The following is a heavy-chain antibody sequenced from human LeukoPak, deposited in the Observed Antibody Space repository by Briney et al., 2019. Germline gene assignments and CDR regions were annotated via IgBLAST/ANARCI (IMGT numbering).Heavy chain of an antibody. J-gene: IGHJ6*04. V-gene: IGHV3-30*02. CDR2: IRPDGHNK. Sequence: GGSLRLSCAASGFIFIGYGMHWVRQAPGKGPEGVAFIRPDGHNKYYADSVKGRFMISRDNSKNTVDLQMNSLRGDDTAMYYCAKEGAASWDVDVGGKGTTVTVSS. CDR1: GFIFIGYG. CDR3: AKEGAASWDVDV. D-gene: IGHD3-3*02.